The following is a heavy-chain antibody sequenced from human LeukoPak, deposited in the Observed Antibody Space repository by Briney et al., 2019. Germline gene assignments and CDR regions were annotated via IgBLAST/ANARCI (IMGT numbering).Heavy chain of an antibody. J-gene: IGHJ4*02. CDR3: ARDGYSGSDAL. CDR2: IYHSGST. CDR1: GGSFSDYY. V-gene: IGHV4-59*01. D-gene: IGHD5-12*01. Sequence: PSETLSLICAVYGGSFSDYYWSWLRQSSGKGLEWIGYIYHSGSTKYIPSLKSRVTISVDTSQNQFSLKLSSVTAADTAVYYCARDGYSGSDALGGQGTLVTVSS.